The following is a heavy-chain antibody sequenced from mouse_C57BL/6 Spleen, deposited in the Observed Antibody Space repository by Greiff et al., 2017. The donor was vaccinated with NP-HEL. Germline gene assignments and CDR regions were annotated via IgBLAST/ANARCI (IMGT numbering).Heavy chain of an antibody. J-gene: IGHJ4*01. V-gene: IGHV1-18*01. D-gene: IGHD4-1*01. Sequence: EVQLQQSGPELVKPGASVKIPCKASGYTFTDYNMDWVKQSHGKSLEWIGDINPNNGGTIYNQKFKGKATLTVDKSSSTAYMELRSLTSEDTAVYYCARSWDEGYYAMDYWGQGTSVTVSS. CDR1: GYTFTDYN. CDR3: ARSWDEGYYAMDY. CDR2: INPNNGGT.